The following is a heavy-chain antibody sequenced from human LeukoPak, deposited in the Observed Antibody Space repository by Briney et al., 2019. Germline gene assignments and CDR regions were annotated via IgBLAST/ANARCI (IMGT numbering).Heavy chain of an antibody. D-gene: IGHD2-2*01. CDR2: IWYDGSNK. V-gene: IGHV3-33*01. Sequence: GGSLRLSCAASGFTFSSYGMHWVRQAPGKGLEWVAVIWYDGSNKYYADSVKGRFTISRDNSKNTLYLQMNSLRAEDTAVYYCARGVTRYCSSTSCNYFDYWGQGTLVTVSS. CDR3: ARGVTRYCSSTSCNYFDY. CDR1: GFTFSSYG. J-gene: IGHJ4*02.